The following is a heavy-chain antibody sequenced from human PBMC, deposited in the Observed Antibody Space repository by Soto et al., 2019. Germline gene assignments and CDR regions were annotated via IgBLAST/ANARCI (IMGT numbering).Heavy chain of an antibody. J-gene: IGHJ6*02. CDR3: ARVTYNWNYAPLGMDV. V-gene: IGHV4-39*01. CDR2: IYYSGST. CDR1: GGSISSSSYY. D-gene: IGHD1-7*01. Sequence: LSLTCTVSGGSISSSSYYWGWIRQPPGKGLEWIGSIYYSGSTYYNPSLKSRVTISVDTSKNQFSLKLSSVTAADAAVYYCARVTYNWNYAPLGMDVWGQGTTVTVSS.